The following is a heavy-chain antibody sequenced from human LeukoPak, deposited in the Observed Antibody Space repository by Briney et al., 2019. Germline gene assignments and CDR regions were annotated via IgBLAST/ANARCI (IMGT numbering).Heavy chain of an antibody. D-gene: IGHD3-10*01. CDR3: ARNPKRYNYGSGSYLRWFDP. CDR1: GYTLTELS. CDR2: MNPNSGNT. J-gene: IGHJ5*02. V-gene: IGHV1-8*01. Sequence: ASVKVSCKVSGYTLTELSMHWVRQAPGKGLEWMGWMNPNSGNTGYAQKFQGRVTMTRNTSISTAYMELSSLRSEDTAVHYCARNPKRYNYGSGSYLRWFDPWGQGTLVTVSS.